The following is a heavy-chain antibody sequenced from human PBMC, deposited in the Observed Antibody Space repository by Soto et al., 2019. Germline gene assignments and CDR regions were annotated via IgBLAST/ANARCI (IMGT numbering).Heavy chain of an antibody. V-gene: IGHV1-2*04. Sequence: GASVKVSCKASGYTFTGYYMHWVRQAPGQGLEWMGWINPNSGGTNYAQKFQGWVTMTRDTSISTAYMELSRLRSDDTAVYYCAGARGSSSYYYYGMDVWGQGTTVTVSS. J-gene: IGHJ6*02. CDR2: INPNSGGT. D-gene: IGHD6-6*01. CDR1: GYTFTGYY. CDR3: AGARGSSSYYYYGMDV.